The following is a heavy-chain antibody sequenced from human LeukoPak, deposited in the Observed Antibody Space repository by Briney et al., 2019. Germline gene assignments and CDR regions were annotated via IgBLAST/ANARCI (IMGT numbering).Heavy chain of an antibody. V-gene: IGHV1-18*04. J-gene: IGHJ6*03. D-gene: IGHD1-26*01. CDR3: ARGGHSGSFYYYYMDV. CDR1: VYTFTGYY. CDR2: ISAYNGNT. Sequence: GASVKVSCKASVYTFTGYYMHWVRQAPGQGLEWMGWISAYNGNTNYAQKLQGRVTMTTDTSTSTAYMELRSLRSDDTAVYYCARGGHSGSFYYYYMDVWGKGTTVTVSS.